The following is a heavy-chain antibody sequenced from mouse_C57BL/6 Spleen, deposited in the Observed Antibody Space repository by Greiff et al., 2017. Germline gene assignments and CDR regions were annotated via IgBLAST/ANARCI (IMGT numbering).Heavy chain of an antibody. Sequence: VQLKESGGDLVKPGGSLKLSCAASGFTFSSYGMSWVRQTPDKRLGWVATISSGGSYTYYPDSVKGRFTISRDNAKNTLYLQMSSLKSEDTAMYYCARHYDYDEAYWGQGTLVTVSA. V-gene: IGHV5-6*01. CDR1: GFTFSSYG. CDR2: ISSGGSYT. D-gene: IGHD2-4*01. CDR3: ARHYDYDEAY. J-gene: IGHJ3*01.